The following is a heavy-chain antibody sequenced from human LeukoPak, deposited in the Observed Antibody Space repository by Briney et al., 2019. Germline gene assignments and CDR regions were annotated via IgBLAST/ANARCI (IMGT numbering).Heavy chain of an antibody. Sequence: GESLKTSFTGPGYSFPCYWIGGVRQMPGKGLGWMGSSNPGASDTGYSPSFQGQVTISADKSISTAYLQRSSLKASDTAMYYCARSSGSYGSWFDPWGQGTLVTVSS. J-gene: IGHJ5*02. CDR1: GYSFPCYW. D-gene: IGHD1-26*01. CDR3: ARSSGSYGSWFDP. V-gene: IGHV5-51*01. CDR2: SNPGASDT.